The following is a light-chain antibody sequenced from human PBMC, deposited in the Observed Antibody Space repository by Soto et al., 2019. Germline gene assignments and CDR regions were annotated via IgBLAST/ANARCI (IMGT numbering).Light chain of an antibody. J-gene: IGKJ1*01. Sequence: ELVLTQSPGSLSLSPGDRATLYCRASQSVSSYLAWYQQKPGQAPRLLIYGASSRATGFPDRFSGSGSGTDFSLTISRLEPEDSAVYYCQQYSSPPRTFGQGTKVEIK. CDR3: QQYSSPPRT. CDR2: GAS. V-gene: IGKV3-20*01. CDR1: QSVSSY.